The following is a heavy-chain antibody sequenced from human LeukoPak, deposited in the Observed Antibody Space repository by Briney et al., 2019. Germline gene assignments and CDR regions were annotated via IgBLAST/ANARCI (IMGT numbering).Heavy chain of an antibody. CDR1: GFTFSNSG. CDR2: IRYDGTNA. Sequence: PGGSLRLSCAASGFTFSNSGMHWVRQAPGKGLEWVAVIRYDGTNAYYADSVRGRFTISRDNSNNTLYLQMNSLRAEDTAVYYCARKTQGTYYPLDYWGQGTLVTVSS. D-gene: IGHD1-26*01. J-gene: IGHJ4*02. V-gene: IGHV3-33*01. CDR3: ARKTQGTYYPLDY.